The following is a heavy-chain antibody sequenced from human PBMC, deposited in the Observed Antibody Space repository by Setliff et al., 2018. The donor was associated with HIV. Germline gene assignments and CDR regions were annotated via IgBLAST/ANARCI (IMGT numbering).Heavy chain of an antibody. CDR1: GYTFTDYF. CDR3: ARQFSNSFDY. V-gene: IGHV1-2*02. J-gene: IGHJ4*02. D-gene: IGHD7-27*01. CDR2: ISPQNGDR. Sequence: ASVKVSCKASGYTFTDYFMHWVQQAPGQGLEWMGWISPQNGDRKIPQRFRGRVTMTRDKSINAAYLDLSGLTSDDTAVYYCARQFSNSFDYWGQGALVTVSS.